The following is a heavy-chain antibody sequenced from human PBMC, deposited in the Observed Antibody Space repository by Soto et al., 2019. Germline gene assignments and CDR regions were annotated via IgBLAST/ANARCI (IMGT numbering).Heavy chain of an antibody. J-gene: IGHJ6*02. V-gene: IGHV3-23*01. Sequence: EVQLLESGGGLVQPGGSLRLSCAASGFTFTNYAMSWVRQAPGKGLEWVSAISGSGSSTYYADSVQGRFTISRDNSENTLFLQMNSLRAEDTAVYYCAYFTALNYYYGMDVWGQGTTVTVSS. D-gene: IGHD1-26*01. CDR1: GFTFTNYA. CDR2: ISGSGSST. CDR3: AYFTALNYYYGMDV.